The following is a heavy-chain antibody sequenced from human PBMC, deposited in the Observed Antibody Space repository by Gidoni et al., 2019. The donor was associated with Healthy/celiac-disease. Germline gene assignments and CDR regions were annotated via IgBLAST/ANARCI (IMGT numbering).Heavy chain of an antibody. CDR1: GGPISSYY. V-gene: IGHV4-59*01. D-gene: IGHD6-19*01. J-gene: IGHJ4*02. CDR2: IYYSWST. Sequence: VKPSETLSLTCTVSGGPISSYYWSWLRQPPGKGLEWIGYIYYSWSTNYNPSLKSRVTISVDTSKNQFSLKLNSVTAADTAVYYCARGGDSGWLYYFAYWGQGTQVTVSS. CDR3: ARGGDSGWLYYFAY.